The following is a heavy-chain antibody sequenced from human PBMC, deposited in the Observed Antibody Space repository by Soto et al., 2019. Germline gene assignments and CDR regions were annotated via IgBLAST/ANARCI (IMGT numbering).Heavy chain of an antibody. Sequence: SETLSLTCTVSGGSISSSSYYWGWIRQPPGKGLEWIGSIYYSGSTYYNPSLKSRVTISVDTSKNQFSLKLSSVTAADSAVYYCARASITMIVVVIQNWFDPWGQGTLVTVSS. CDR1: GGSISSSSYY. J-gene: IGHJ5*02. CDR2: IYYSGST. CDR3: ARASITMIVVVIQNWFDP. V-gene: IGHV4-39*01. D-gene: IGHD3-22*01.